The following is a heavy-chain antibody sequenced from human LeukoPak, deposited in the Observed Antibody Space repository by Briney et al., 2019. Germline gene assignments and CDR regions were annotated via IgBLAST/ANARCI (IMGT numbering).Heavy chain of an antibody. CDR1: GGSIGDYF. CDR3: ATESPPWFGDVYLDN. V-gene: IGHV4-59*01. CDR2: VFYSGST. J-gene: IGHJ4*02. Sequence: SETLSLTCTISGGSIGDYFWTWIRQPPGKGLEWIGYVFYSGSTSYNPSLKSRVTMSIDTSKKQFSLKLNSVTAADSAVYFCATESPPWFGDVYLDNWGQGILVSVSS. D-gene: IGHD3-10*01.